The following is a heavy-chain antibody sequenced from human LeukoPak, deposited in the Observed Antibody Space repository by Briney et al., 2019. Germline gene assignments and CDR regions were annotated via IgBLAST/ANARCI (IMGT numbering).Heavy chain of an antibody. CDR2: ISYDGTDK. J-gene: IGHJ4*02. V-gene: IGHV3-30*18. Sequence: GGSLRLSCAASGFTFSSYGIHWVRQAPGKGLEWVAVISYDGTDKYYAESVKGRFTISRDNSKNTLYLQMNSLRAEDTAVYYCAKDINHCSGGSCATFDYWGQGTLVTVSS. CDR3: AKDINHCSGGSCATFDY. CDR1: GFTFSSYG. D-gene: IGHD2-15*01.